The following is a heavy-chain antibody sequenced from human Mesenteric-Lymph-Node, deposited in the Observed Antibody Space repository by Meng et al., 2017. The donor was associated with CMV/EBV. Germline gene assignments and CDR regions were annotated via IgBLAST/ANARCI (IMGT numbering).Heavy chain of an antibody. CDR3: ARGSRMYYDFWSGYSGGYYYYYGMDV. J-gene: IGHJ6*02. Sequence: GGSLRLSCAASGFTFSSYSMNWVRQAPGKGLEWVSSISSSSSYIYYADSVKGRFTISRDNAKNSLYLQMNSLRAEDTAVYYCARGSRMYYDFWSGYSGGYYYYYGMDVWGQGTTVTVSS. CDR1: GFTFSSYS. D-gene: IGHD3-3*01. CDR2: ISSSSSYI. V-gene: IGHV3-21*01.